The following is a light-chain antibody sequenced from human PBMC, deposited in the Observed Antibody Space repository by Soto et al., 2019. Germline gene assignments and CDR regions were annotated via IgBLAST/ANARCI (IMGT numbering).Light chain of an antibody. V-gene: IGKV1-39*01. CDR2: AAS. CDR1: QSITDY. J-gene: IGKJ5*01. CDR3: QQTYISPFT. Sequence: DIQMTQSPSSLSASVGDRVTITCRASQSITDYLNWYQQKPGKAPKLLIYAASSLQSGVPSRFSASGSGADFTLTISSLQPEDFATYFCQQTYISPFTFGQGTRLEI.